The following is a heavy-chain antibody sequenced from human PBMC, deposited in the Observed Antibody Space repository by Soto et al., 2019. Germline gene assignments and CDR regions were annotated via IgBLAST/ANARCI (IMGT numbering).Heavy chain of an antibody. CDR3: ARDKFSGTYYVKGVTYFFDY. CDR1: GFTLTDYW. Sequence: EVQLVESGGGLVQPGGSLRISCAASGFTLTDYWMAWVRQAPGKGLEWVANLNQAGSERNYVDSVKGRFTISRDNAKNSVYLQLNSLRAEDTALYYCARDKFSGTYYVKGVTYFFDYWGKGALVTVSS. D-gene: IGHD1-26*01. V-gene: IGHV3-7*03. J-gene: IGHJ4*02. CDR2: LNQAGSER.